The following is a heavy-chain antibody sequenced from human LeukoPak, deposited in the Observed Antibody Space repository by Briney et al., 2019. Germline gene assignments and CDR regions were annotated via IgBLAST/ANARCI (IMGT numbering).Heavy chain of an antibody. CDR2: FDPEDGET. CDR1: GYTLTELS. J-gene: IGHJ4*02. CDR3: ATLGTYYYDSSGSDY. Sequence: ASVKVSCKVSGYTLTELSMHWVRQAPGKGLEWMGGFDPEDGETIYAQKFQGRVTMTEDTSTDTAYMELSSLRSEDTAVYYCATLGTYYYDSSGSDYWGQGTLVTVSS. V-gene: IGHV1-24*01. D-gene: IGHD3-22*01.